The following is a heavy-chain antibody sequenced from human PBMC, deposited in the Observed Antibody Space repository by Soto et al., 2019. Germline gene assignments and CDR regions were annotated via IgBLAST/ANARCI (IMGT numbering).Heavy chain of an antibody. V-gene: IGHV3-9*01. CDR3: EKDIGVATPWGWFDP. CDR1: GFTFDDYA. CDR2: ISWNSGSI. Sequence: EVQLVESGGGLVQPGRSLRLSCAASGFTFDDYAMHWVRGAPGKGLEWVSGISWNSGSIGYADSVKGRFTISRDNAKNSRYLQMNSLRAEDTALYYCEKDIGVATPWGWFDPWGQGTLVTVSS. D-gene: IGHD5-12*01. J-gene: IGHJ5*02.